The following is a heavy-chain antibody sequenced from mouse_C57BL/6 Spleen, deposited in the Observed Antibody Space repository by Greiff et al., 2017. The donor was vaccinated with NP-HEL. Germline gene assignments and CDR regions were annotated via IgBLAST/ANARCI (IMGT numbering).Heavy chain of an antibody. CDR1: GYTFTSYW. V-gene: IGHV1-61*01. Sequence: QVQLQQPGAELVRPGSSVKLSCKASGYTFTSYWMDWVKQRPGQGLEWIGNIYPSDSETHYNQKFKDKATLTVDKSSSTAYMQLSSLTSEDSAVYYCARGDYDVFAYWGQGTLVTVSA. J-gene: IGHJ3*01. CDR3: ARGDYDVFAY. CDR2: IYPSDSET. D-gene: IGHD2-4*01.